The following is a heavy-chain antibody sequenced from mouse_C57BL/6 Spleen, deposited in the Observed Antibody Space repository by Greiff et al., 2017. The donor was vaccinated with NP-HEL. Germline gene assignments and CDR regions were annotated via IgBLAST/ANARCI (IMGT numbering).Heavy chain of an antibody. J-gene: IGHJ2*01. Sequence: QVQLKQPGAELVKPGASVKLSCKASGYTFTSYWMQWVKQRPGQGLEWIGEIDPSDSYTNYNQKFKGKATLTVDTSSSTAYMQLSSLTSEDSAVYYCARSDLITTVVAGDYWGQGTTLTVSS. V-gene: IGHV1-50*01. D-gene: IGHD1-1*01. CDR2: IDPSDSYT. CDR3: ARSDLITTVVAGDY. CDR1: GYTFTSYW.